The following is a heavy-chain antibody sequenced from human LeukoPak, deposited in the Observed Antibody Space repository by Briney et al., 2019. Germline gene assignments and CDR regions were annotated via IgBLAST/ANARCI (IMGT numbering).Heavy chain of an antibody. D-gene: IGHD3-10*01. V-gene: IGHV3-9*03. CDR1: GFTFDDYA. CDR3: AKDTQYYGSGPFDY. CDR2: ISWNSGSI. J-gene: IGHJ4*02. Sequence: GGSLRLSSAASGFTFDDYAMHWVRQAPGKGLEWVSGISWNSGSIGYADSVKGRFTISRDNAKNSLYLQMNSLRAEDMALYYCAKDTQYYGSGPFDYWGQGTLVTVSS.